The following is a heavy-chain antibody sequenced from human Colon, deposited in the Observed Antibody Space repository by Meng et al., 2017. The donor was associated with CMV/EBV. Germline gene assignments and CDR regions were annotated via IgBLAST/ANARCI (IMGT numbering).Heavy chain of an antibody. CDR2: ISHDGTKK. J-gene: IGHJ5*02. CDR1: GFTFSAYP. V-gene: IGHV3-30*04. D-gene: IGHD4-11*01. Sequence: LKISCAASGFTFSAYPIHWVRQAPGKGLEWVTIISHDGTKKYYAESVKGRFTISRDNSQNTVTVQMNSLRGDDTAIYYCARASNSSFDPWGQGTLVTVSS. CDR3: ARASNSSFDP.